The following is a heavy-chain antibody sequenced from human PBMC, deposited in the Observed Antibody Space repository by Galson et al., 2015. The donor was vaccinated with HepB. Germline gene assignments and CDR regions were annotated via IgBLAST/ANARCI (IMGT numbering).Heavy chain of an antibody. CDR1: GFTFSMYA. Sequence: SLRLSCAASGFTFSMYAMHWVRQAPGKGLEWVAVVSYDGSNTYYADSVKGRFTVSRDDSKNTLYLQMNSLRVEDTAVYFCARTPQWEPPLFYFDYWGQGTLVTVSS. CDR3: ARTPQWEPPLFYFDY. CDR2: VSYDGSNT. V-gene: IGHV3-30-3*01. J-gene: IGHJ4*02. D-gene: IGHD1-26*01.